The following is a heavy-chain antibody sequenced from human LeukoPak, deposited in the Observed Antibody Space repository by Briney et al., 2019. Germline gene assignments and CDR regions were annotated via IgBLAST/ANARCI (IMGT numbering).Heavy chain of an antibody. Sequence: ASLKVSCKASGYTFTGYYMHWVRQAPGQGLEWMGWINPNSGGTNYAQKFQGRVTMTRETSISTAYMELSRLRSDDTAVYYCASRMTTVIRRQSYYYYGMDVWGQGTTVTVSS. CDR1: GYTFTGYY. V-gene: IGHV1-2*02. J-gene: IGHJ6*02. CDR2: INPNSGGT. CDR3: ASRMTTVIRRQSYYYYGMDV. D-gene: IGHD4-17*01.